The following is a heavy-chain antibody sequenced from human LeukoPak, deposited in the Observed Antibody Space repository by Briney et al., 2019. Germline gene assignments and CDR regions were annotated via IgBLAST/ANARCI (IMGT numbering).Heavy chain of an antibody. CDR2: IDPSDSYT. V-gene: IGHV5-10-1*01. D-gene: IGHD6-13*01. CDR3: ARHYRAAGDFDY. J-gene: IGHJ4*02. CDR1: GYSFTSYW. Sequence: KLGESLKISCKGSGYSFTSYWISWVRQMPGKGLEWMGRIDPSDSYTNYSPSFEGHVTISADMSISTAYLQWSSLKASDIATYYCARHYRAAGDFDYWGQGTLVTVSS.